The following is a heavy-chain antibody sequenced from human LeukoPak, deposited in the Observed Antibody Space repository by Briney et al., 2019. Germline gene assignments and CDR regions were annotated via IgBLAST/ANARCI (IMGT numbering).Heavy chain of an antibody. D-gene: IGHD3-9*01. V-gene: IGHV3-21*01. Sequence: GGSLRLSCAASGFTFSSYSMNWVRQAPGKGLEGVSSISSSSSYIYYADSVKGRFTISRDNAKNSLYLQMNSLRAEDTAVYYCAREETYYDILTGYCLGVYGMDVRGQGTTVTVSS. CDR2: ISSSSSYI. CDR3: AREETYYDILTGYCLGVYGMDV. CDR1: GFTFSSYS. J-gene: IGHJ6*02.